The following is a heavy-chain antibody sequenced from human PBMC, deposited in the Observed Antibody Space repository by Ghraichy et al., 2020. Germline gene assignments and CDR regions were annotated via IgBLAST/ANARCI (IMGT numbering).Heavy chain of an antibody. Sequence: SETLSLTCSVSGGSISNYYWGWFRQPPGQGLEWIGYVYSRGSTKYDPSLKSRVTISADTSKNQFSLKLTSVTAADTAMYYCARAISGDPFDHWGQGTLVTVSA. CDR3: ARAISGDPFDH. CDR1: GGSISNYY. D-gene: IGHD7-27*01. J-gene: IGHJ4*02. V-gene: IGHV4-4*09. CDR2: VYSRGST.